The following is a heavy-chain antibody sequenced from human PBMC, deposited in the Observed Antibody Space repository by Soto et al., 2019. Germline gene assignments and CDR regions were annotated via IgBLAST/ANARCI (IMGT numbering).Heavy chain of an antibody. V-gene: IGHV4-59*01. Sequence: SETLSLTCTVSGGSISSYYWSWIRQPPGKGLEWIGYIYYSGSTNYNPSLKSRVTISVDTSKNQFSLKLSSVTAADTAVYYCARTPRGGSYRYYFDYWGQGTLVTVSS. D-gene: IGHD1-26*01. CDR2: IYYSGST. J-gene: IGHJ4*02. CDR3: ARTPRGGSYRYYFDY. CDR1: GGSISSYY.